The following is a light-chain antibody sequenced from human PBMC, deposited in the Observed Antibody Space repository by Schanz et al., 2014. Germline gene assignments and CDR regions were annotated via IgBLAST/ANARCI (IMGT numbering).Light chain of an antibody. J-gene: IGLJ3*02. V-gene: IGLV2-14*03. Sequence: QSALTQPASVSGSPGQSITISCTGTNSNIGYNYVSWYQQHPGKAPKLIIYGVSNRPSGVSDRFSGSRSGNTASLTISGLQAEDEADYYCSSYTSSSTWVFGGGTKLTVL. CDR3: SSYTSSSTWV. CDR2: GVS. CDR1: NSNIGYNY.